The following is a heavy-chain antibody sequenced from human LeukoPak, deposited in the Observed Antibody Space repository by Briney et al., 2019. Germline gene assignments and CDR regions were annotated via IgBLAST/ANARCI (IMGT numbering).Heavy chain of an antibody. CDR3: ARARYCSSTSCSTPYFDY. CDR2: ISAYNGNT. D-gene: IGHD2-2*02. Sequence: ASVKVSCKASGYTFTSCGISWVRQAPGQGLEWMGWISAYNGNTNYAQKLQGRVTMTTDTSTSTAYMELRSLRSDDTAVYYCARARYCSSTSCSTPYFDYWGQGTLVTVSS. V-gene: IGHV1-18*01. CDR1: GYTFTSCG. J-gene: IGHJ4*02.